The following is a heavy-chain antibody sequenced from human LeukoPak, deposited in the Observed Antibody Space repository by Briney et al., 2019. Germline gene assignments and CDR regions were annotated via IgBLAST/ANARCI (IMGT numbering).Heavy chain of an antibody. CDR1: GFTFSSYA. CDR2: ISYDGSNK. Sequence: GRSLRLSCAASGFTFSSYAMHWVRQAPGKGLEWVAVISYDGSNKYYADSVKGRFTISRDNSKNTLYLQMNSLRAEDTAVYYCARADGYNLDYWGQGTLVTVSS. V-gene: IGHV3-30-3*01. D-gene: IGHD5-24*01. CDR3: ARADGYNLDY. J-gene: IGHJ4*02.